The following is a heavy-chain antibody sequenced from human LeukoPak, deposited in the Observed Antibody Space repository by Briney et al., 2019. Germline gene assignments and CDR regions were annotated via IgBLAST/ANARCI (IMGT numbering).Heavy chain of an antibody. V-gene: IGHV4-39*01. CDR2: IYYSVST. CDR3: ASSRLGYCSGGSCYYVAFDI. CDR1: GCSISSSSYY. Sequence: VKPSETLSLTCTVSGCSISSSSYYWGWLRQPPGKGLEWIGSIYYSVSTYYNPSLKSRVTISVDTSKNQFSLKLSSVTAADTAVYYCASSRLGYCSGGSCYYVAFDIWGQGTMVTVSS. D-gene: IGHD2-15*01. J-gene: IGHJ3*02.